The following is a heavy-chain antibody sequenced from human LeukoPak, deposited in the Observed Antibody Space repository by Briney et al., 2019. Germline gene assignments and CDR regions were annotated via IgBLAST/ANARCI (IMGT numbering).Heavy chain of an antibody. CDR1: GGSISSYY. CDR3: ARGSIDYDSSGYYYYGMDV. J-gene: IGHJ6*02. V-gene: IGHV4-59*01. D-gene: IGHD3-22*01. CDR2: IYYSGST. Sequence: SETLSLTCTVSGGSISSYYWSWIRQPPGKGLEWIGYIYYSGSTNYNPSLKSRVTISVDTSKDQFSLKLSSVTAADTAVYYCARGSIDYDSSGYYYYGMDVWGQGTTVTVSS.